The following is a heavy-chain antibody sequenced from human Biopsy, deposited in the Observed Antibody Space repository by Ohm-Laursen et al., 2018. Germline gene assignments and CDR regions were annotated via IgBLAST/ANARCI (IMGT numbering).Heavy chain of an antibody. J-gene: IGHJ4*02. D-gene: IGHD3/OR15-3a*01. CDR1: GFIFSTYV. Sequence: SLRLSCSASGFIFSTYVMSWVRQAPGKGLEWVALISYDGSNIHYAVSVKGRFTISRDNSKNTLSLQMNSLRAEDTAIYSCAGNDGDYCFDFWGRGTLVTVSS. V-gene: IGHV3-30*03. CDR3: AGNDGDYCFDF. CDR2: ISYDGSNI.